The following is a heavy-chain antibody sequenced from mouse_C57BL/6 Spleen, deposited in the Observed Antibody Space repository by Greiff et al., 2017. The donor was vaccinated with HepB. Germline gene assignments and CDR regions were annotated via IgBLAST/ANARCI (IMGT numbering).Heavy chain of an antibody. CDR2: IHPSDSDT. CDR3: ATLYYYGSSYGFAY. Sequence: QVQLKESGAELVKPGASVKVSCKASGYTFTSYWMHWVKQRPGQGLEWIGRIHPSDSDTNYNQKFKGKATLTVDKSSSTAYMQLSSLTSEDSAVYYCATLYYYGSSYGFAYWGQGTLVTVSA. CDR1: GYTFTSYW. V-gene: IGHV1-74*01. D-gene: IGHD1-1*01. J-gene: IGHJ3*01.